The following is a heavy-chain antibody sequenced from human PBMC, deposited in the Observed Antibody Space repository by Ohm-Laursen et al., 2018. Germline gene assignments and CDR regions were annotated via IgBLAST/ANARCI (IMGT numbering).Heavy chain of an antibody. V-gene: IGHV3-21*01. D-gene: IGHD6-13*01. CDR2: ISSSSSYI. CDR1: GFTLGSYT. CDR3: ARDILGYSFDI. Sequence: SLRLSCTASGFTLGSYTMTWVRQAPGKGLEWVSTISSSSSYIYYADSVKGRFTISRDNAKNSLYLQMNSLRAEDTAVYYCARDILGYSFDIWGQGTMVTVSS. J-gene: IGHJ3*02.